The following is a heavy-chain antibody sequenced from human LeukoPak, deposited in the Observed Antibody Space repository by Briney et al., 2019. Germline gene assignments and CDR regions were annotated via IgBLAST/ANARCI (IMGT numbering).Heavy chain of an antibody. J-gene: IGHJ6*02. CDR3: ARQTPQYYGMDV. CDR1: GGSFSNYY. Sequence: SETLSLTCTVSGGSFSNYYWSWVRQPAGKGLEWIGRIYTSGSTNYNPPVKSRVTMSVDTSNNQFSLKLTSVSATDTAVYYCARQTPQYYGMDVWGQGTTVTVSS. CDR2: IYTSGST. V-gene: IGHV4-4*07.